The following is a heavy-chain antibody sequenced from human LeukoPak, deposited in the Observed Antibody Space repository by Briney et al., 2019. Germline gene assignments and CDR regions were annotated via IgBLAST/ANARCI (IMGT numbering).Heavy chain of an antibody. Sequence: SETLSLTCTVSGGSISSSSYYWGWIRQPPGKGLEWIGSIYHSGSTYYNPSLKSRVTISVDTSKNQFSLKLSSVTAADTAVYYCARDSRKGIAVAGTRGAFDIWGQGTMVTVSS. J-gene: IGHJ3*02. CDR1: GGSISSSSYY. CDR3: ARDSRKGIAVAGTRGAFDI. D-gene: IGHD6-19*01. CDR2: IYHSGST. V-gene: IGHV4-39*07.